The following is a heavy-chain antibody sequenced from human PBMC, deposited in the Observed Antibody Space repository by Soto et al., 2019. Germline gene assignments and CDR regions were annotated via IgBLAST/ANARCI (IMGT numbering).Heavy chain of an antibody. CDR1: GFTVSSNY. Sequence: EVQLVETGGGLIQPGGSLRVSCAASGFTVSSNYMSWVRQAPGKGLEWVSVIYSGGSTYYADSVKGRFTISRDNSKNTLYLQMNSLRAEDTAVYYCARGDPDRGQPFDYWGQGTLVTVSS. D-gene: IGHD2-15*01. CDR2: IYSGGST. CDR3: ARGDPDRGQPFDY. J-gene: IGHJ4*02. V-gene: IGHV3-53*02.